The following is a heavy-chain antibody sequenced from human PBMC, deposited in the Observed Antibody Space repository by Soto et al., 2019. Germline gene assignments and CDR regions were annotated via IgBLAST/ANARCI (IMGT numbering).Heavy chain of an antibody. D-gene: IGHD3-16*01. J-gene: IGHJ5*02. V-gene: IGHV4-34*01. CDR1: GGSLSGYY. CDR2: INRSGST. Sequence: QVQLQQWGAGLLKPSENLSLTCAVYGGSLSGYYWSWIRQPPGKGLEWIGEINRSGSTNYIPSLKSRVIISVDTSKNQFSLKLSSVTAADTAAYYCARGLLGGAATWGQGTLVTVSS. CDR3: ARGLLGGAAT.